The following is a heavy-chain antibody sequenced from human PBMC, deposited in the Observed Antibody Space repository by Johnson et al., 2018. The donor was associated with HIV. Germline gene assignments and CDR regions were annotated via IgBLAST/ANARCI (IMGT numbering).Heavy chain of an antibody. D-gene: IGHD3-16*01. Sequence: VQLVESGGGLVQPGGSLRLSCAASGLTFSSYWMSWVRQAPGKGLEWVANIKQDGSEKYYVDSVKGRFTISRDNSKNTVYLQMNSLRAEDTAGYYCARDRQSGGGDADAFDIWGQGTMVTVSS. V-gene: IGHV3-7*01. J-gene: IGHJ3*02. CDR1: GLTFSSYW. CDR2: IKQDGSEK. CDR3: ARDRQSGGGDADAFDI.